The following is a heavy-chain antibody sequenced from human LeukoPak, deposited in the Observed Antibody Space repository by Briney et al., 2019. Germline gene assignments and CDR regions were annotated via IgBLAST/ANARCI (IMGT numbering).Heavy chain of an antibody. CDR3: ARDQGDGYNLGAFDI. J-gene: IGHJ3*02. V-gene: IGHV3-30-3*01. D-gene: IGHD5-24*01. CDR1: GFTFSSYA. CDR2: ISYDGSNK. Sequence: PGGSLRLSCAASGFTFSSYAMHWVRQAPGKGLEWVAVISYDGSNKYYADSVKGRFTISRDNSKNTLYLQVNSLRAEDTAVYYCARDQGDGYNLGAFDIWGQGTMVTVSS.